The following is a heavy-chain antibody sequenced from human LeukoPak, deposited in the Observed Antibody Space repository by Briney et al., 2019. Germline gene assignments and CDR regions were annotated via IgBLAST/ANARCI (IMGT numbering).Heavy chain of an antibody. Sequence: GGSLRLSCEASEFTFSNYWMSWVRQAPGKGLEWVANIKQDGSEKYYADSVKGRCTISRDNSKNTLYLQMNSLRAEDTAVYYCAKSSSGWYGGFDYWGQGTLVTVSS. J-gene: IGHJ4*02. CDR3: AKSSSGWYGGFDY. D-gene: IGHD6-19*01. V-gene: IGHV3-7*02. CDR1: EFTFSNYW. CDR2: IKQDGSEK.